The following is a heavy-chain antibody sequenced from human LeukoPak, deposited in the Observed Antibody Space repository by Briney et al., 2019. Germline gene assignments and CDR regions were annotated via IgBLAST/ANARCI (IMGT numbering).Heavy chain of an antibody. CDR2: IRSKANSYAT. CDR1: GFTFSGSA. CDR3: TRRWDSSGYFIPLDY. D-gene: IGHD3-22*01. Sequence: GGSLRLSCAASGFTFSGSAMHWVRQASGKGLEWVGRIRSKANSYATAYAASVKGRFTISRDDSKNTAYLQMNSLKTEDTAVYYCTRRWDSSGYFIPLDYWGQGTLVTVSS. J-gene: IGHJ4*02. V-gene: IGHV3-73*01.